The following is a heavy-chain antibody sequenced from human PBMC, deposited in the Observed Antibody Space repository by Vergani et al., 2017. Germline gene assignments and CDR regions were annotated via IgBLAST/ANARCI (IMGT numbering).Heavy chain of an antibody. D-gene: IGHD4-23*01. CDR2: IIPIFGTA. Sequence: QVHLVQSGAEVKKPGASVKVSCKASGYTFTTYGITWVRQAPGQGLEWMGWIIPIFGTANYAQKFQGRVTITADESTSTAYMELSSLRSEDTAVYYCARPGPYGGNSVDYWGQGTLVTVSS. J-gene: IGHJ4*02. CDR1: GYTFTTYG. CDR3: ARPGPYGGNSVDY. V-gene: IGHV1-69*13.